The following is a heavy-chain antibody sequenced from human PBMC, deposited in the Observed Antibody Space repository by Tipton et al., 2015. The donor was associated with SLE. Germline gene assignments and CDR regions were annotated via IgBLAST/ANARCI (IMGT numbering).Heavy chain of an antibody. D-gene: IGHD5-18*01. J-gene: IGHJ5*02. V-gene: IGHV4-59*04. CDR3: ARLHGYSYGLNWFDP. CDR1: GGSISSHY. CDR2: IYYTGTTT. Sequence: TLSLSCTVSGGSISSHYWNWIRQPPGKGLEWIGSIYYTGTTTYYNPFLKSRVTMSVDTSKNQFSLRLTSVIAADTAVYYCARLHGYSYGLNWFDPWGQGTLISVSS.